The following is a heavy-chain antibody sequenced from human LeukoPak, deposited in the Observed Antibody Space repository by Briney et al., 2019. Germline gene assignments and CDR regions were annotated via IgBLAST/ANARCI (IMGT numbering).Heavy chain of an antibody. D-gene: IGHD3-10*01. Sequence: GASVKVSCKASGGTFSSYAISWVRQAPGQGLEWMGGIIPIFGTANYAQKFQGGVTITADEYTSTAYMKLRSLRSEDTAVYYCARVHADIGGPPTHQNWFDPWGQGTLVTVSS. J-gene: IGHJ5*02. V-gene: IGHV1-69*13. CDR2: IIPIFGTA. CDR1: GGTFSSYA. CDR3: ARVHADIGGPPTHQNWFDP.